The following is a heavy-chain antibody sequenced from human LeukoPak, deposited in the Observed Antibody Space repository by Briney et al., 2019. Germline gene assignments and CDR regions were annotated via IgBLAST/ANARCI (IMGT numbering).Heavy chain of an antibody. CDR3: ARVEDNVVAEDY. CDR2: ISSSSTI. V-gene: IGHV3-48*01. Sequence: GGSLRLSCAASGFTFSSYSMNWVRQAPGKGLEWVSYISSSSTIYYADSVKGRFTISRDNAKNSLYLQMNSLRAEDTAVYYCARVEDNVVAEDYWGQGTLVTVSS. D-gene: IGHD2-15*01. J-gene: IGHJ4*02. CDR1: GFTFSSYS.